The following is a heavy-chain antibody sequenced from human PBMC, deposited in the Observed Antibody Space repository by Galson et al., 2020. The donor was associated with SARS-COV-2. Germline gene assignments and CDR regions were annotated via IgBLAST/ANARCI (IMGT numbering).Heavy chain of an antibody. D-gene: IGHD6-6*01. V-gene: IGHV5-51*01. CDR1: GYSFTSYW. Sequence: GESLKISCKGSGYSFTSYWIGWVRQMPGKGLEWMGIIYPGDSDTRYSPSFQGQVTISADKSISTAYLQWSSLKASDTAMYYCAREYSSSSCKNRDGMDVWGQGTTVTVSS. J-gene: IGHJ6*02. CDR3: AREYSSSSCKNRDGMDV. CDR2: IYPGDSDT.